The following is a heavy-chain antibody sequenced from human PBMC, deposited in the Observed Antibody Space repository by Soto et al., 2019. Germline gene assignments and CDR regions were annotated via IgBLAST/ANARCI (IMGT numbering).Heavy chain of an antibody. D-gene: IGHD2-15*01. Sequence: PSETLSLTCTVSGGSISSSSYYWGWIRQPPGKGLGWIGSIYYSGSTYYNPSLKSRVTISVDTSKNQFSLKLSSVTAADTAVYYCARLPDCSGGSCYSPYYYYYGMDVWGQGTTVTVSS. V-gene: IGHV4-39*01. J-gene: IGHJ6*02. CDR3: ARLPDCSGGSCYSPYYYYYGMDV. CDR1: GGSISSSSYY. CDR2: IYYSGST.